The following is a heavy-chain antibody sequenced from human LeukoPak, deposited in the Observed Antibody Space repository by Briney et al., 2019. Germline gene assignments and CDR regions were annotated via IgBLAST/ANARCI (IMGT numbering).Heavy chain of an antibody. CDR1: GFTFSSYW. J-gene: IGHJ3*02. CDR3: ARWRRRYRSSTSCLDAFDI. D-gene: IGHD2-2*01. CDR2: IKQDGSEK. V-gene: IGHV3-7*01. Sequence: GGSLRLSCAASGFTFSSYWMSWVRQAPGKGLEWVANIKQDGSEKYYVDSVKGRFTISRDNAKNSLYLQMNGLRAEDTAVYYCARWRRRYRSSTSCLDAFDIWGQGTMVTVSS.